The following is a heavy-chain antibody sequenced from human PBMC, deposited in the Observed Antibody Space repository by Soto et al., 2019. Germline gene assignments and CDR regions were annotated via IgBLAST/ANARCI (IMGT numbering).Heavy chain of an antibody. CDR2: IYWDDAK. CDR1: GFSLSTSGVG. CDR3: AGVYAVFWSGTENWSAP. Sequence: QITLKESGPTLVKPTQTLTLTCTFSGFSLSTSGVGVGWIRQPPGKALEWLALIYWDDAKRYSPSLKSRLTTTTTTSKNRVVLTMTKVDLVNTPTYSGAGVYAVFWSGTENWSAPWGKGPMFTVP. D-gene: IGHD3-3*01. V-gene: IGHV2-5*02. J-gene: IGHJ5*02.